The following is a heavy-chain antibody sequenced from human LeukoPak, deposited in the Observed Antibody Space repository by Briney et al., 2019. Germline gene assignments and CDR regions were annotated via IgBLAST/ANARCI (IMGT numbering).Heavy chain of an antibody. CDR1: GGTFSSYA. CDR3: VRAGSPYDFWSGYPKDFDY. D-gene: IGHD3-3*01. J-gene: IGHJ4*02. V-gene: IGHV1-69*04. CDR2: IIPILGIA. Sequence: SVKVSCQASGGTFSSYAISWVRQAPGQGLEWMGRIIPILGIANDAQKFQGRFTITADKSTSTAYRELSSLRSEVTAVDYCVRAGSPYDFWSGYPKDFDYWGQGTLVTVSS.